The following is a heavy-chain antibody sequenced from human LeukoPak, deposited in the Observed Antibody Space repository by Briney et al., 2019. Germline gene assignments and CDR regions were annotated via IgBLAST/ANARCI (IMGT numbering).Heavy chain of an antibody. Sequence: ASVKVSCKASGYTFTSYDINWVRQATGQGLEWMGWMNPNSGNTGYAQKFQGRVTITRNTSISTAYMELSSLRSGDTAVYYCARGISAEWLLSYYYMDVWGKGTTVTVSS. CDR2: MNPNSGNT. V-gene: IGHV1-8*03. CDR3: ARGISAEWLLSYYYMDV. D-gene: IGHD3-3*01. CDR1: GYTFTSYD. J-gene: IGHJ6*03.